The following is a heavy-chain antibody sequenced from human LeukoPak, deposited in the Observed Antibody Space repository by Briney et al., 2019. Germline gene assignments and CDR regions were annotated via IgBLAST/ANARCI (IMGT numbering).Heavy chain of an antibody. CDR1: GYTFTGHY. CDR3: ARDLYDFWSGYLLGRFDP. V-gene: IGHV1-2*02. D-gene: IGHD3-3*01. CDR2: INPNSGGT. Sequence: ASVKVSCKVSGYTFTGHYMHWVRQAPGQGLEWMGWINPNSGGTNYAQKFQGRVTMTRDTSISTAYMELSRLRSDDTAVYYCARDLYDFWSGYLLGRFDPWGQGTLVTVSS. J-gene: IGHJ5*02.